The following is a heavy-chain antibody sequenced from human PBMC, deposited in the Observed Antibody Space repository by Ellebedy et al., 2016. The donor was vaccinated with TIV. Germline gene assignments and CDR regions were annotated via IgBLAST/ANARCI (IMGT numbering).Heavy chain of an antibody. J-gene: IGHJ4*02. D-gene: IGHD6-13*01. V-gene: IGHV1-69*06. CDR1: GDTFSSYS. CDR2: IIPIFGTP. Sequence: AASVKVSCKASGDTFSSYSMIWVRQAPGQGLEWMGGIIPIFGTPDYAQSFQGRVTITADTSTSTAYMELSSLRSEDTAVYYCARGTYSSSWYGMDFWGQGTPVTVSS. CDR3: ARGTYSSSWYGMDF.